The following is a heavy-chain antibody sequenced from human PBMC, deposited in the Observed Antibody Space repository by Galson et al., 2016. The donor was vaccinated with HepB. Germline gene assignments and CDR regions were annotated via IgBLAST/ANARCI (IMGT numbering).Heavy chain of an antibody. CDR2: IIPLFGTS. V-gene: IGHV1-69*13. J-gene: IGHJ4*02. D-gene: IGHD1-26*01. CDR3: AIAHWGNSGSYYFDY. Sequence: SVKVSCKASGGTFTTYPISWVRQAPGQGLEWMGGIIPLFGTSNYAQKFQGRVTITADASTSTAYMEVSSLRSEDTAVYYCAIAHWGNSGSYYFDYWGQGTLVTVSS. CDR1: GGTFTTYP.